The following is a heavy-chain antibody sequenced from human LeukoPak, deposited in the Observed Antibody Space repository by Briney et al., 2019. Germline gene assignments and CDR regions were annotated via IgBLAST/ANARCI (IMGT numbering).Heavy chain of an antibody. CDR3: ASGCSSTSCDELFDY. CDR2: INPNSGGT. J-gene: IGHJ4*02. D-gene: IGHD2-2*01. Sequence: ASVKVSCKASGYTFTGYYMHWVRQAPGQGLEWMGRINPNSGGTNYAQKFQGRVTMTRDTSISTAYMELSRLRSDDTAVYYCASGCSSTSCDELFDYWGQGTLVTVSS. CDR1: GYTFTGYY. V-gene: IGHV1-2*06.